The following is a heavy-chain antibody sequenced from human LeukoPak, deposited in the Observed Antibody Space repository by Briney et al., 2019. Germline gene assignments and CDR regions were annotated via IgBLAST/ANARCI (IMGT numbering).Heavy chain of an antibody. CDR3: ATGFYGLDV. CDR2: IYSGST. J-gene: IGHJ6*02. CDR1: GGSISSYY. V-gene: IGHV4-59*01. Sequence: PSETLSLTCTVSGGSISSYYWSWIRQPPGKGLEWIGYIYSGSTSYNPSLKSRVTIAEDTPKNQVSLKLTSVTAADTAVYYCATGFYGLDVWGLGTTVTVSS.